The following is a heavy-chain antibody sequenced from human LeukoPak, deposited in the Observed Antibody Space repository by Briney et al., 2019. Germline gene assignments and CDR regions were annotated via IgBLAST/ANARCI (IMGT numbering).Heavy chain of an antibody. V-gene: IGHV4-59*01. Sequence: SETLSLTCTVSGGSISPYYWSWIRQPPGEGLEWIGFIFYSGTTNYNPSLKSRVTISVDTSKNQFSLKLSSVTAADTAVYYCARGGWNKFGYWGQGTLVTVSS. CDR3: ARGGWNKFGY. J-gene: IGHJ4*02. D-gene: IGHD3-22*01. CDR1: GGSISPYY. CDR2: IFYSGTT.